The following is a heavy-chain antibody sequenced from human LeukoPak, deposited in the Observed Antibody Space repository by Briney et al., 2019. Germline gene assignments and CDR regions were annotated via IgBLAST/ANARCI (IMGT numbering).Heavy chain of an antibody. Sequence: SVKVSCKASGGTFSSYAISWVRQAPGQGLEWMGGIIPIFGTANYAQKFQGRVTITADESTSTAYMEPSSLRSEDTAVYYCARDQVGVGWFDPWGQGTLVTVSS. CDR2: IIPIFGTA. J-gene: IGHJ5*02. CDR3: ARDQVGVGWFDP. D-gene: IGHD1-26*01. CDR1: GGTFSSYA. V-gene: IGHV1-69*13.